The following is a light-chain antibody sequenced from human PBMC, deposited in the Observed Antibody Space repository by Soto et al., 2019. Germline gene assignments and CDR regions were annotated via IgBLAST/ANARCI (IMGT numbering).Light chain of an antibody. J-gene: IGLJ1*01. CDR2: DVA. CDR3: VSFTSSTTYV. Sequence: QSALTQPASVSASPGQSITISCTGTSSDVDGSNFVSWYQQHPGKPPKLIIYDVATRPSGVSNRFSGSKSGSTASLIISRLQTEDEADYYCVSFTSSTTYVFGSGTKLTVL. V-gene: IGLV2-14*03. CDR1: SSDVDGSNF.